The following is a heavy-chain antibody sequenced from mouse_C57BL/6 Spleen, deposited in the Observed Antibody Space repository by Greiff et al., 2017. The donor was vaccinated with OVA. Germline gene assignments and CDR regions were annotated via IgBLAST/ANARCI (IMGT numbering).Heavy chain of an antibody. CDR1: GFSLTSYG. D-gene: IGHD2-5*01. V-gene: IGHV2-5*01. CDR3: AKCSNYYYAMDY. Sequence: VMLVESGPGLVQPSQSLSITCTVSGFSLTSYGVHWVRQSPGKGLEWLGVIWRGGSTDYNAAFMSRLSITKDNSKSQVFFKMNSLQADDTAIYDCAKCSNYYYAMDYWGQGTSVTVSS. J-gene: IGHJ4*01. CDR2: IWRGGST.